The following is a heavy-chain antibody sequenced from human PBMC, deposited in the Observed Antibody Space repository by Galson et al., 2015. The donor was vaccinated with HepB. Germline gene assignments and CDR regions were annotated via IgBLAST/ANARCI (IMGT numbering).Heavy chain of an antibody. D-gene: IGHD3-10*02. J-gene: IGHJ6*02. CDR1: GITFTSYA. CDR3: AKRRGRMFQFSNHYSYYAMDV. Sequence: SLRLSCAASGITFTSYAMSWVRQAPGKGLEWVSGIIGSGGSTYYADSVEGRFTISRDNSKNALFLQMNNVRAEDTAVYYCAKRRGRMFQFSNHYSYYAMDVWGQETTVTVSS. CDR2: IIGSGGST. V-gene: IGHV3-23*01.